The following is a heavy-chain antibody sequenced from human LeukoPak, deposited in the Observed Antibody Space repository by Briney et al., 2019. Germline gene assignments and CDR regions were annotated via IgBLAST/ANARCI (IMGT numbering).Heavy chain of an antibody. CDR2: ISQSSDRI. J-gene: IGHJ4*02. D-gene: IGHD2-2*01. V-gene: IGHV3-48*04. Sequence: GGSLRLSCAASGFTFSSYSMNWVRQAPGKGLEWVSYISQSSDRIYHADSVKGRFTISRDNAKNSLYLQMDSLRVEDTAVYYCARDLLNDEGSSYFFDQWGQGTLDTVAS. CDR3: ARDLLNDEGSSYFFDQ. CDR1: GFTFSSYS.